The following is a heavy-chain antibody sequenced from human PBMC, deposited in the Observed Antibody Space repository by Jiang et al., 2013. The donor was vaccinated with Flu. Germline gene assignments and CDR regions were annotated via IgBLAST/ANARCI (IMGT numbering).Heavy chain of an antibody. D-gene: IGHD2-2*02. CDR2: FDPEDGET. Sequence: SGAEVKKPGASVKVSCKVSGYTLTELSMHWVRQAPGKGLEWMGGFDPEDGETIYAQKFQGRVTMTEDTSTDTAYMELSSLRSEDTAVYYCATVSLSYCSSTSCYKSRWFDPWGQGTLVTVSS. CDR1: GYTLTELS. CDR3: ATVSLSYCSSTSCYKSRWFDP. J-gene: IGHJ5*02. V-gene: IGHV1-24*01.